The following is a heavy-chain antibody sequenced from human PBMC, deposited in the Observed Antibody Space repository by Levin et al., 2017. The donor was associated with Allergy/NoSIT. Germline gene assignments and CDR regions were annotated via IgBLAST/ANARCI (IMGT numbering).Heavy chain of an antibody. D-gene: IGHD3-10*01. V-gene: IGHV2-26*01. CDR2: IFSNDEK. J-gene: IGHJ6*02. CDR3: VRIIAVISTRGGSIWSDYKYHYGMDG. CDR1: GFSLSNAKMG. Sequence: SGPTLVKPTETLTLTCTVSGFSLSNAKMGVSWIRQPPGKALEWLAHIFSNDEKSYSTSLKSRLTISKDTSKSQVVLTMTNMDPVDTATYYCVRIIAVISTRGGSIWSDYKYHYGMDGWGQGTTVTVSS.